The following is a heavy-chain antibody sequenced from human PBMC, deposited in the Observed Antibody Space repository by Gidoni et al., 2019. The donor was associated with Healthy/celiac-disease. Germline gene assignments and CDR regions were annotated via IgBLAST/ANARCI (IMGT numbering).Heavy chain of an antibody. CDR3: ARVKADIVVVPAALLPYYYGMDV. CDR2: INPNSGGT. V-gene: IGHV1-2*02. J-gene: IGHJ6*02. Sequence: QVQLVQSGAEVKKPGSPVKVSCQASAYTFTGYYMHWVRQAPGQGLEWMGWINPNSGGTNYAQKFQGRVTMTRDTSISTAYMELSRLRSDDTAVYYCARVKADIVVVPAALLPYYYGMDVWGQGTTVTVSS. CDR1: AYTFTGYY. D-gene: IGHD2-2*01.